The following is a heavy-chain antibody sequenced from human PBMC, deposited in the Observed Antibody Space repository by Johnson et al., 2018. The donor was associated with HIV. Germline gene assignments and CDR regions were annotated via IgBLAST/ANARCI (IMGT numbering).Heavy chain of an antibody. J-gene: IGHJ3*02. Sequence: QVQLVESGGGVVQPGGSLRLSCAASGFTFSSYGMHWVRQSPGKGLEWMTLIRYDGSNKYYADSVKGRFTISRDNSKNTLYLQMNSLRAEDTAVYYCARGGIIHDAFDIWGQGTMVTVSS. CDR2: IRYDGSNK. CDR1: GFTFSSYG. D-gene: IGHD1-1*01. V-gene: IGHV3-30*02. CDR3: ARGGIIHDAFDI.